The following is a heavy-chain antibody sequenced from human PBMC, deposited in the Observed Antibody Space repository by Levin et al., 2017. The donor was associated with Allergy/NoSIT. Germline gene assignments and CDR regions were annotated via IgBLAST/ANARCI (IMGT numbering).Heavy chain of an antibody. Sequence: GESLKISCAASGFTFSSYAMHWVRQAPGKGLEWVAVISYDGSNKYYADSVKGRFTISRDNSKNTLYLQMNSLRAEDTAVYYCARGHYSSSWYDAFDIWGQGTMVTASS. D-gene: IGHD6-13*01. CDR1: GFTFSSYA. V-gene: IGHV3-30-3*01. CDR2: ISYDGSNK. CDR3: ARGHYSSSWYDAFDI. J-gene: IGHJ3*02.